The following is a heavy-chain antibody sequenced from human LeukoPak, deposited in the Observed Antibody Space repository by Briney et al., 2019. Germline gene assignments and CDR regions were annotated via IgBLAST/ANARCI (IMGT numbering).Heavy chain of an antibody. J-gene: IGHJ3*02. Sequence: PSETLSLTCTVSGGSIGSTNYYGGWSRQPPGKGLEWIANIYYNGITYYNPSLKSRVTISVEPSKNQFSLRLNSVTAAEPSIYYCARIPTNAVPSAHNGFDIWGQGTMLTVSS. CDR2: IYYNGIT. CDR1: GGSIGSTNYY. CDR3: ARIPTNAVPSAHNGFDI. V-gene: IGHV4-39*01. D-gene: IGHD6-19*01.